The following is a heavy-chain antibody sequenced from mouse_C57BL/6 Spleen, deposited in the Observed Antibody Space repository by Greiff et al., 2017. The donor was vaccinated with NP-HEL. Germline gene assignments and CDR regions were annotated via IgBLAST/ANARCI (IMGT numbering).Heavy chain of an antibody. Sequence: QVQLQQPGAELVKPGASVKMSCKASSYTFTSYWITWVKQRPGQGLEWIGDIYPGSGSTNYNEKFKSKATLTVDTSSSTAYMQLSSLTSEDSAVYYCARCGTTVVAPGAMDYWGQGTSVTVSS. CDR3: ARCGTTVVAPGAMDY. J-gene: IGHJ4*01. V-gene: IGHV1-55*01. D-gene: IGHD1-1*01. CDR1: SYTFTSYW. CDR2: IYPGSGST.